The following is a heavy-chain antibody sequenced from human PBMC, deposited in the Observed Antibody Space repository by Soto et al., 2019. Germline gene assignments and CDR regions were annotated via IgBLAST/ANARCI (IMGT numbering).Heavy chain of an antibody. V-gene: IGHV1-3*01. CDR1: GYTFTNYA. J-gene: IGHJ3*01. CDR3: ARRLPAFDV. CDR2: VNPSNGLT. Sequence: QVQLVQSGAEVSRPGASVKISCRTSGYTFTNYALHWVRQAPGQGLEWMGWVNPSNGLTKYSENFQDRLSLSRNTSANTAYMELSSLRLSDTAVYYCARRLPAFDVWGQGTMVTVSS.